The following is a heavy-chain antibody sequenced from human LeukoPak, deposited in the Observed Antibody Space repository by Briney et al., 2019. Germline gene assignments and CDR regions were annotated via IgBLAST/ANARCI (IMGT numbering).Heavy chain of an antibody. CDR2: ISSSGSTI. D-gene: IGHD5-18*01. V-gene: IGHV3-48*03. CDR1: GFTFSSYE. J-gene: IGHJ6*02. Sequence: PGGSLRLSCAASGFTFSSYEMNWVRQAPGKGLEWVSYISSSGSTIYYADSVKGRFTISRDNAKNSLYLQMNSLRAEDTAVYCCAREMYSYGFYYYYYGMDVWGQGTTVTVSS. CDR3: AREMYSYGFYYYYYGMDV.